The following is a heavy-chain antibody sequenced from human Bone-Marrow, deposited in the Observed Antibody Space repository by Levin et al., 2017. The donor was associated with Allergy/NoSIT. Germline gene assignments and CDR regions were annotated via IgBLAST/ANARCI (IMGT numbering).Heavy chain of an antibody. CDR1: GYTFTSYG. Sequence: GESLKISCKASGYTFTSYGISWVRQAPGQGLEWMGWISAYNGKIKYAQKLQGRVTMTTDTSTSTAYMELRSLRSDDTAVYYCARSGGVTATRVIDYWGQGTLVTVSS. J-gene: IGHJ4*02. CDR3: ARSGGVTATRVIDY. D-gene: IGHD2-21*02. CDR2: ISAYNGKI. V-gene: IGHV1-18*01.